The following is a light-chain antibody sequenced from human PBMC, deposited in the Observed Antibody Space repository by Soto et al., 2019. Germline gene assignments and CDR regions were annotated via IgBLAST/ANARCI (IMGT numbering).Light chain of an antibody. CDR1: QDISND. Sequence: ALQLTQSPSSLSASFGDRITIXXRASQDISNDLGWVQQKPGKAPKLXIYAASILQTGVPSRFSGSGSGSAFSLTITSLQPEDFATYYCLQDYSSPITFGQGTRLEIK. V-gene: IGKV1-6*02. J-gene: IGKJ5*01. CDR3: LQDYSSPIT. CDR2: AAS.